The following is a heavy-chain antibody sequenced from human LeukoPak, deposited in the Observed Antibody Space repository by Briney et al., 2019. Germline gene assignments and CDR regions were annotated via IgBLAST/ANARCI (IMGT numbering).Heavy chain of an antibody. D-gene: IGHD3-10*01. J-gene: IGHJ4*02. CDR1: GGSISSHF. CDR3: ARGYGSGSYNNFNQ. CDR2: SHQTGST. V-gene: IGHV4-59*11. Sequence: PSETLSLTCTVSGGSISSHFWSWIRQPPGKGLEWIGESHQTGSTNYNPSLTSRVTMSVDTSKNQFSLMLTSVTAAGTAVYYCARGYGSGSYNNFNQWGQGLLVAVSS.